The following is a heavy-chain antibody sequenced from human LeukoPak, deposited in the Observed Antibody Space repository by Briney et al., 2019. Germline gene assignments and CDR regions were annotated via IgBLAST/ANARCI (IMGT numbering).Heavy chain of an antibody. CDR3: ARDSSGWYSMSYYYGMDV. V-gene: IGHV3-11*01. CDR1: GFTFSDYY. Sequence: GGSLRLSCAASGFTFSDYYMSWIRQAPGKGLEWVSNISSSGSTIYYADSVEGRFTISRDNAKNSLYLQMNSLRAEDTAVYYCARDSSGWYSMSYYYGMDVWGQGTTVTVSS. J-gene: IGHJ6*02. D-gene: IGHD6-19*01. CDR2: ISSSGSTI.